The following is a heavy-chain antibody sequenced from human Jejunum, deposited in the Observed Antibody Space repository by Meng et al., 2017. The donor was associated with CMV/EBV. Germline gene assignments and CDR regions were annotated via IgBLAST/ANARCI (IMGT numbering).Heavy chain of an antibody. CDR2: IRNKVKSYTT. CDR3: ATLGYCSGARCYNSDY. Sequence: FSARYMDWVRQAPGKRLEWLGRIRNKVKSYTTEYAASVKGRFTISRDDSKNSLYLQMNSLKPEDTAIYYCATLGYCSGARCYNSDYWGQGTLVTVSS. CDR1: FSARY. J-gene: IGHJ4*02. V-gene: IGHV3-72*01. D-gene: IGHD2-2*02.